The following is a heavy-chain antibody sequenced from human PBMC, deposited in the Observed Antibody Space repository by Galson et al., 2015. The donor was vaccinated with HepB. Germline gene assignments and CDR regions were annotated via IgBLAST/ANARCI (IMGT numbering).Heavy chain of an antibody. V-gene: IGHV3-15*01. Sequence: SLRLSCAASGFTFSNVWMSWVRQAPGKGLEWIGRIKSKTYGETTHSAAPVKGRFTISRDDSKNTLYLQMNSLKIEDTAVYYCTTGGAVVVPATILQDDAFDIWGQGTMVTVSS. CDR3: TTGGAVVVPATILQDDAFDI. CDR1: GFTFSNVW. J-gene: IGHJ3*02. D-gene: IGHD2-2*02. CDR2: IKSKTYGETT.